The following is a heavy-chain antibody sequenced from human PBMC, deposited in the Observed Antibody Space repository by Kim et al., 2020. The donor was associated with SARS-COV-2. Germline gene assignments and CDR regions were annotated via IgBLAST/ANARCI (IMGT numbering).Heavy chain of an antibody. CDR2: IYYSGST. J-gene: IGHJ6*02. Sequence: SETLSLTCTVSGGSISSGDYYWSWIRQPPGKGLEWIGYIYYSGSTYYNPSLKSRVTISVDTSKNQFSLKLSSVTAADTAVYYCARDQSHQYGSYYYYGMDVWGQGTTVTVSS. CDR1: GGSISSGDYY. V-gene: IGHV4-30-4*01. D-gene: IGHD4-17*01. CDR3: ARDQSHQYGSYYYYGMDV.